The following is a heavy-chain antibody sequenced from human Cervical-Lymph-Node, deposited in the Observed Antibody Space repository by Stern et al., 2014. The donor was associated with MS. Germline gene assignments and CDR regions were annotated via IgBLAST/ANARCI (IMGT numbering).Heavy chain of an antibody. Sequence: QVQLQESGPGLVKPSQTLSLTCTVSGGSISSGDYYWSWIRQPPGKGLEWIGDIHYSGSTYYKPSPHRRVTTSVDTSKNQFSLKLSSVTAADTAVYYCARGGEYYDSSGYSLLDYWGQGTLVTVSS. V-gene: IGHV4-30-4*01. D-gene: IGHD3-22*01. CDR3: ARGGEYYDSSGYSLLDY. CDR2: IHYSGST. CDR1: GGSISSGDYY. J-gene: IGHJ4*02.